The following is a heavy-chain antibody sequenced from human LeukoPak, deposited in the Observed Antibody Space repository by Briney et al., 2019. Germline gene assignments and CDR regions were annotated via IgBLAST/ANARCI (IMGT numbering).Heavy chain of an antibody. CDR1: GFTFSSYG. Sequence: GGSLRLSCAASGFTFSSYGMHWVRQAPGKGLEWVAFIRCDGSNKYYADSVKGRFTISRDNSKNTLYLQMNSLRAEDTAVYYCARNSPDLSGSYYLDYWGQGTLVTVSS. CDR3: ARNSPDLSGSYYLDY. J-gene: IGHJ4*02. CDR2: IRCDGSNK. D-gene: IGHD1-26*01. V-gene: IGHV3-30*02.